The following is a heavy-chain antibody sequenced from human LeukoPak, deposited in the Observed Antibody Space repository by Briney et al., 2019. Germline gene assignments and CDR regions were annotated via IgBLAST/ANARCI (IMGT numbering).Heavy chain of an antibody. CDR2: INPNSGGT. J-gene: IGHJ4*02. V-gene: IGHV1-2*02. Sequence: ASVKVSCKASGYTFTGYYMHWVRQAPGQGLEWMGWINPNSGGTNYAQKFQGRVTMTRDTSISTAYMELSSLRSDDTAVYYCARGWFNYGGVIDYWGQGTLVTVSS. CDR3: ARGWFNYGGVIDY. CDR1: GYTFTGYY. D-gene: IGHD4-23*01.